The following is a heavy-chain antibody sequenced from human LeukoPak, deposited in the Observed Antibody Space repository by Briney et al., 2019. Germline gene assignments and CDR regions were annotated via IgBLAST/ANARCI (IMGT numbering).Heavy chain of an antibody. CDR3: VRESDWLFDH. CDR2: IYYSGRT. V-gene: IGHV4-59*01. Sequence: SETLSLTCTVCGGSLTNYYWSWVRQSPEGGLEWMGFIYYSGRTYYNPSLKGRATISVDTSKNQFSLSLNSVTAADTAVYYCVRESDWLFDHWGQGTLVTVSS. CDR1: GGSLTNYY. J-gene: IGHJ4*02. D-gene: IGHD3-9*01.